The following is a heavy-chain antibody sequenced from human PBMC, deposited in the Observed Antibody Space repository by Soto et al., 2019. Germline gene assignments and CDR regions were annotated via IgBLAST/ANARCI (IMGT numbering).Heavy chain of an antibody. CDR1: GGSISSYY. D-gene: IGHD3-22*01. CDR3: ARGGNGSGYYYVDWFDP. V-gene: IGHV4-59*01. J-gene: IGHJ5*02. CDR2: IYYSGST. Sequence: PSETLSLTCTVSGGSISSYYWSWIRQPPGKGLEWIGYIYYSGSTNYNPSLKSRVTISVDTSKNQFSLKLSSVTAADTAVYYCARGGNGSGYYYVDWFDPWGQGTLVTV.